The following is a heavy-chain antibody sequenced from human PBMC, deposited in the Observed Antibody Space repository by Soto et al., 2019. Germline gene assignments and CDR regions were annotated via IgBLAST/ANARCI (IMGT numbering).Heavy chain of an antibody. V-gene: IGHV4-31*03. J-gene: IGHJ6*02. D-gene: IGHD3-10*01. CDR1: GGSISSGGYY. CDR3: ARDWYYYGSGSRSYYGMDV. CDR2: IYYSGST. Sequence: SETLSLTCTVSGGSISSGGYYWSWIRQHPGKGLEWIGYIYYSGSTYYNPSLKSRVTISVDTSKNQFSLKLSSVTAADTAVYYCARDWYYYGSGSRSYYGMDVWGQGTTVTVSS.